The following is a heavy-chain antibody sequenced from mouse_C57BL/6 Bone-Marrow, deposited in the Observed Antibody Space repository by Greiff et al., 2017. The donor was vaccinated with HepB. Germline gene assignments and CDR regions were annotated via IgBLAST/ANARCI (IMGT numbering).Heavy chain of an antibody. CDR2: IWTGGGT. Sequence: VKLMESGPGLVVPSQSLSITCTVSGFSLTSYAISWVRQPPGKGLEWLGVIWTGGGTNYNSALKSRLSISKDNSKSQVFLKMNSLQTDDTARYYCARNGGTKLSYYFDYWGQGTTLTVSS. CDR3: ARNGGTKLSYYFDY. CDR1: GFSLTSYA. J-gene: IGHJ2*01. D-gene: IGHD1-3*01. V-gene: IGHV2-9-1*01.